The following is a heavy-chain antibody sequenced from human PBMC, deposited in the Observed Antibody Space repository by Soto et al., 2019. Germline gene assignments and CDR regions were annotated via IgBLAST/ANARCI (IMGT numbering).Heavy chain of an antibody. CDR2: ISAYNGNT. Sequence: GASVKVSCKASRYTFTSYVISWAPHPPGQGLEWMGWISAYNGNTNYAQKLQGRVTMTTDTSTSTAYMELRSLRSDDTAVYYCARDLRGPIGWFDPWGEGTLVTGSS. CDR3: ARDLRGPIGWFDP. D-gene: IGHD3-16*01. J-gene: IGHJ5*02. CDR1: RYTFTSYV. V-gene: IGHV1-18*01.